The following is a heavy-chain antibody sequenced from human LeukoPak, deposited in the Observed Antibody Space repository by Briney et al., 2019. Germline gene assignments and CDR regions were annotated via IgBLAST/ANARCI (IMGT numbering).Heavy chain of an antibody. D-gene: IGHD3-16*02. J-gene: IGHJ3*02. CDR3: ARDGSYDYVWGSYRYDAFDI. CDR1: GFTFSSYW. Sequence: GGSLRLSCAASGFTFSSYWMSWVRQAPGKGLEWVANINQDGSEKYYVDSVKGRFTISRDNAKNSLYLQMNSLRAEDTAVYYCARDGSYDYVWGSYRYDAFDIWGQGTMVTVSS. V-gene: IGHV3-7*01. CDR2: INQDGSEK.